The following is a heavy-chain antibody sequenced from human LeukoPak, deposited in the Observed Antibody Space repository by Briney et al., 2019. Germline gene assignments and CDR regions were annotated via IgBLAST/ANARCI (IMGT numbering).Heavy chain of an antibody. Sequence: GGSLRLSCAASGFTFSSYGMHWVRQAPGKGLEWVAVIWYDGSNKYYADSVKGRFTISRDNSKNTLYLQMNSLRAEDTAVYYCAKSDVDTAMVYYFDYWGQGTLVTVSS. CDR2: IWYDGSNK. D-gene: IGHD5-18*01. CDR3: AKSDVDTAMVYYFDY. CDR1: GFTFSSYG. V-gene: IGHV3-33*06. J-gene: IGHJ4*02.